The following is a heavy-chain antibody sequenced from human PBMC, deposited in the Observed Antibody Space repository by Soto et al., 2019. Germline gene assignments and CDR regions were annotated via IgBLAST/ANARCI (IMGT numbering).Heavy chain of an antibody. D-gene: IGHD5-12*01. CDR2: INAGNGNT. J-gene: IGHJ5*02. CDR3: ARAISGYVT. Sequence: QVQLGQSGAEVKKPGASVKGSCKASGITFSTYAIHWVRQAPGQRREWMGWINAGNGNTRYSQKFQGRVTLTRDTSASTAYMDLSSLRSEDTAIYYCARAISGYVTWGQGTLFTVSS. V-gene: IGHV1-3*01. CDR1: GITFSTYA.